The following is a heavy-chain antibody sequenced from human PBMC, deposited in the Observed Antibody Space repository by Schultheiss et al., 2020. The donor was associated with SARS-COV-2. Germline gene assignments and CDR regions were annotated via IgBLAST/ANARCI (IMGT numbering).Heavy chain of an antibody. D-gene: IGHD4-17*01. Sequence: SETLSLTCAVSGGSISSSNWWSWVRQPPGKGLEWIGEIYHSGSTNYNPSLKSRVTISVDTSKNQFSLKLSSVTAADTAVYYCARHHGDSYYYYYGMDVWGQGTTVTVSS. V-gene: IGHV4-4*02. CDR2: IYHSGST. CDR3: ARHHGDSYYYYYGMDV. CDR1: GGSISSSNW. J-gene: IGHJ6*02.